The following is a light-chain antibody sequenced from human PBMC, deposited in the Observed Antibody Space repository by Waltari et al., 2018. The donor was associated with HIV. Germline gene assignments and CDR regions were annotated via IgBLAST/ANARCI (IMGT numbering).Light chain of an antibody. CDR1: SSNIGGNT. Sequence: QSVLTQPHSASGTPGQRVTISCSGSSSNIGGNTVNWYQHLPGTAPKLLIYSNHQRPSGVPDRFSGSKSGTSASLAISGLQSEDEADYYCASRDDSLNGPVFGRGTKLTVL. J-gene: IGLJ2*01. CDR2: SNH. CDR3: ASRDDSLNGPV. V-gene: IGLV1-44*01.